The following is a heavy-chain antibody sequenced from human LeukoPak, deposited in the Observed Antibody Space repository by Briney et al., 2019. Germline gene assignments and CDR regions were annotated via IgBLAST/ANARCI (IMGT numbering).Heavy chain of an antibody. D-gene: IGHD3-22*01. CDR1: GFTFSSYS. Sequence: GGSLRLSCAASGFTFSSYSMNWVRQAPGKGLEWVSYISSSSSTIYYADSVKGRFTISRDNAKNSLYLQMNSLRAEDTAVYYCARAIYYDSSGRPYYFDYWGQGTLVTVSS. J-gene: IGHJ4*02. CDR3: ARAIYYDSSGRPYYFDY. CDR2: ISSSSSTI. V-gene: IGHV3-48*01.